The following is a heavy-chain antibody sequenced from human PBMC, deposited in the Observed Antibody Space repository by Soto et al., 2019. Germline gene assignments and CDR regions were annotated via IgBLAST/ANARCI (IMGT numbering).Heavy chain of an antibody. CDR1: GGTFSSYT. V-gene: IGHV1-69*02. D-gene: IGHD4-17*01. Sequence: QVQLVQSGAEVKKPGSSVKVSCKASGGTFSSYTISWVRQAPGQGLEWMGRIIPILGIANYAQKFQGRVTISADKSTSTAYRELSSLSSEDTDVYYCARAHGDSLNWFDPWGQGTLVTVSS. J-gene: IGHJ5*02. CDR2: IIPILGIA. CDR3: ARAHGDSLNWFDP.